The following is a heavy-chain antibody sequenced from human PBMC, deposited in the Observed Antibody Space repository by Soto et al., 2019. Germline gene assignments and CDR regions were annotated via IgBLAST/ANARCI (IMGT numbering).Heavy chain of an antibody. J-gene: IGHJ6*03. CDR2: IYYSGST. CDR3: ARTVTTVPRSSAAYYYYYMDV. V-gene: IGHV4-59*01. CDR1: GGSISSYY. Sequence: QVQLQESGPGLVKPSETLSLTCTVSGGSISSYYWSWIRQPPGKGLEWIGYIYYSGSTNYNPSLKSRVTISVDTSKNQFSLKLSSVTAADTAVYYCARTVTTVPRSSAAYYYYYMDVWGKGTTVTVSS. D-gene: IGHD4-17*01.